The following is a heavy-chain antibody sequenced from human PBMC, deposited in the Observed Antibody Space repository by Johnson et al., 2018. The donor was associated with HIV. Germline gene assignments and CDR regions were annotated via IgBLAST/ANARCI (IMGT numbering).Heavy chain of an antibody. CDR3: AKEGQDLRSSSSDDAFDI. Sequence: VQLVESGGGLVQPGGSLRLSCAASGFTFSSYAMSWVRQAQGKGLEWVSAISGSGGSTYYADSVKGRFTIARDNSKNTLYLQMNRLRAEDTAVDYCAKEGQDLRSSSSDDAFDIWGQGTMVTVSS. CDR2: ISGSGGST. CDR1: GFTFSSYA. D-gene: IGHD6-13*01. J-gene: IGHJ3*02. V-gene: IGHV3-23*04.